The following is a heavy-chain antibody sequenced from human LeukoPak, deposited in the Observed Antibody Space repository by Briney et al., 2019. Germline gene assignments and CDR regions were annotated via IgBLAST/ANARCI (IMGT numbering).Heavy chain of an antibody. V-gene: IGHV4-4*07. Sequence: SETLSLXCTVSGGSISSFSWNWIRRPAEKGLEWIGRMYTSGSTNYNPSLKSRVTMSVDMSKNQFSLKVNSVTAADTAVYYCAREVSLISSIGDWFDPWGQGILVTVSS. D-gene: IGHD6-6*01. CDR2: MYTSGST. J-gene: IGHJ5*02. CDR3: AREVSLISSIGDWFDP. CDR1: GGSISSFS.